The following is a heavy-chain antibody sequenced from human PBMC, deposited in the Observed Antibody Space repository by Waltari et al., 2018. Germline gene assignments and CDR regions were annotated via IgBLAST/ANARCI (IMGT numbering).Heavy chain of an antibody. Sequence: EVQLVESGGCLVQPGGSLRLSCAASGFTFSSYEMNWVSQAPGKGLEWVSYISSSGSTIYYADSVKGRFTISRDNAKNALYLQMNSLRAEDTAVYYCARESEQQLANWGQGTLVTVSS. J-gene: IGHJ4*02. CDR1: GFTFSSYE. CDR3: ARESEQQLAN. CDR2: ISSSGSTI. V-gene: IGHV3-48*03. D-gene: IGHD6-13*01.